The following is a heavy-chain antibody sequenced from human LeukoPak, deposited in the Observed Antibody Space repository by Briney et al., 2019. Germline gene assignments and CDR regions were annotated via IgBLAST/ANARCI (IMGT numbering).Heavy chain of an antibody. Sequence: ASVKVSYKASGYTFTSYGISWVRQAPGQGLEWMGWISAYNGNTNYAQKLQGRVTMTTDTSTSTAYMELRSLRSDDTAVYYCAREVEEHIVVVTAMDYGMDVWGQGTTVTVSS. CDR1: GYTFTSYG. CDR3: AREVEEHIVVVTAMDYGMDV. D-gene: IGHD2-21*02. J-gene: IGHJ6*02. V-gene: IGHV1-18*01. CDR2: ISAYNGNT.